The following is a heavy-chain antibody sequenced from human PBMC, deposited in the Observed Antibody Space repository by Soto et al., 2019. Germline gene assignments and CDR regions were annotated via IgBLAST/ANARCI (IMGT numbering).Heavy chain of an antibody. J-gene: IGHJ4*02. V-gene: IGHV4-31*03. Sequence: QVQLQESGPGLVKPSQTLSLTCTVSGAYMRNDYYYWSWVRQKPGKDLEWIGHMHHSGRTHYNPSLKSRVAVSVDTSKNQFSVYLTSVTAADTAVYYCARWVEVSLDYFDSWGQGIPVTVSS. CDR2: MHHSGRT. CDR1: GAYMRNDYYY. CDR3: ARWVEVSLDYFDS.